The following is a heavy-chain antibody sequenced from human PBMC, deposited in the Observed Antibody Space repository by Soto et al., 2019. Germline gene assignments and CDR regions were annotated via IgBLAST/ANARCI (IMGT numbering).Heavy chain of an antibody. V-gene: IGHV1-69*01. CDR2: IIPIFGTA. Sequence: QVQLVQSGAEVKKPGSSVKVSCKASGGTFSSYAISWVRQAPGQGLEWMGGIIPIFGTANYAQKFQGRVTITADESTSTAYMELSSLRSEDTAVYYCARGAARSSISGSNQFDPWGQGTLVSVSP. CDR3: ARGAARSSISGSNQFDP. CDR1: GGTFSSYA. D-gene: IGHD6-19*01. J-gene: IGHJ5*02.